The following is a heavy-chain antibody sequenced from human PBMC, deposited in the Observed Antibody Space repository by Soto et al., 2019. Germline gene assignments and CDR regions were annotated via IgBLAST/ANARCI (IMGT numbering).Heavy chain of an antibody. V-gene: IGHV3-23*01. D-gene: IGHD1-1*01. CDR2: ILVDGRT. J-gene: IGHJ3*02. Sequence: GGSLRLSCAASGFICSSYDMSWVRQAPGKGLEWVSTILVDGRTFYVDSVKGRFTISRDNSKNTVYLQMNSLTAGDTALYYCAKATATGGGAFDICGQGTMVTGSS. CDR3: AKATATGGGAFDI. CDR1: GFICSSYD.